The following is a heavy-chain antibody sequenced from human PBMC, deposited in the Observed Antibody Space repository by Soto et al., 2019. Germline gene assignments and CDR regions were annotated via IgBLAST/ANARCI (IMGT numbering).Heavy chain of an antibody. D-gene: IGHD3-10*01. CDR2: IYYSGST. CDR3: ARNYYGSGSYYNVPYYYGMDV. V-gene: IGHV4-39*01. CDR1: GASISSSSYY. J-gene: IGHJ6*02. Sequence: SETLSLTCTVSGASISSSSYYWGWIRQPPGKGLEWVGSIYYSGSTYYNPSLKSRVTISVDTSKNQFSLKLSSVTAADTAVYYCARNYYGSGSYYNVPYYYGMDVWGQGTTVTVSS.